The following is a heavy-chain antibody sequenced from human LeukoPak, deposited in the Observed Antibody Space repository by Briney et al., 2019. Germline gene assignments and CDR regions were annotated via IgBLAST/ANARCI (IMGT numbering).Heavy chain of an antibody. Sequence: GGSLRLSCAASGFTFSSYEMNWVRQAPGKGLEWVSYISSSGSTIYYADSVKGRFTISRDNAKNSPYVQMNSLRAEDTAVYYCAKLRGYYGSGSYDAFDIWGQGTMVTVSS. CDR2: ISSSGSTI. J-gene: IGHJ3*02. CDR3: AKLRGYYGSGSYDAFDI. D-gene: IGHD3-10*01. V-gene: IGHV3-48*03. CDR1: GFTFSSYE.